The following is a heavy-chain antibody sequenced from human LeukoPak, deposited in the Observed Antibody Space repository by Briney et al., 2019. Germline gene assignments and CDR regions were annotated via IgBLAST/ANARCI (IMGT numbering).Heavy chain of an antibody. J-gene: IGHJ3*02. D-gene: IGHD5-12*01. V-gene: IGHV4-59*12. CDR2: IYYSGST. Sequence: SETLSLTCTVSGGSISSYYWSWIRQPPGKGLEWIGYIYYSGSTNYNPSLKSRVTISVDTSKNQFSLKLSSVTAADTAVYYCARILVDIVATYAFDIWGQGTMVTVSS. CDR3: ARILVDIVATYAFDI. CDR1: GGSISSYY.